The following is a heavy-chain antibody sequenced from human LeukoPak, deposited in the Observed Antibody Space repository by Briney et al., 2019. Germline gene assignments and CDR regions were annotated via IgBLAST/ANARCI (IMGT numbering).Heavy chain of an antibody. CDR3: ARSAVRGVACDY. CDR1: GFTFSGFS. V-gene: IGHV3-48*01. Sequence: GGSLRLSCTASGFTFSGFSMHWVRQAPGKGLEWLSYISTSSRSTYYADSVKGRFTVSRDNAKNTLFLDMHSLRPGDSAVYYCARSAVRGVACDYWGQGTLLTVSS. J-gene: IGHJ4*02. D-gene: IGHD3-10*01. CDR2: ISTSSRST.